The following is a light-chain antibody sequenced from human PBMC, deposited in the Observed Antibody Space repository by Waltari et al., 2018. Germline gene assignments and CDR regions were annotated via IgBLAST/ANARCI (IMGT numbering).Light chain of an antibody. CDR2: AAS. J-gene: IGKJ3*01. Sequence: DIQMTQSPSSLSASVEDRVTITCRASQSISSYLNWYQQKPGKAPKLLIYAASSLQSGVPSRFSGSGSGTDFTLTSNSRQPEDFATYFCQQSYSTPFTFGPGTKVDIK. CDR1: QSISSY. CDR3: QQSYSTPFT. V-gene: IGKV1-39*01.